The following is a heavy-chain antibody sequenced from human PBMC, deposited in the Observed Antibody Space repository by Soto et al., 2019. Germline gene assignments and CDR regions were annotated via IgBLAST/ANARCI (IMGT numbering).Heavy chain of an antibody. J-gene: IGHJ1*01. Sequence: DVQLVGSGGGLVQPGGSLRLSCVASGFPFSSYAMHWVRQAPGKGLEWISYINGASTTTFYGDSVKGRFTVSRDNDKSSLYLQMRSLRHEDTAFYYCARDLSHWGQGMLVTVSS. CDR1: GFPFSSYA. CDR2: INGASTTT. V-gene: IGHV3-48*02. CDR3: ARDLSH.